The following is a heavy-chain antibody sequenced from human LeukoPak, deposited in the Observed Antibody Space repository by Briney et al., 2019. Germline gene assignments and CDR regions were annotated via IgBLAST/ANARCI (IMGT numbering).Heavy chain of an antibody. Sequence: PGRSLRLSCAASGFTFSSYAMHWVRQAPGKGLEWVAVISYDGSNKYYADSVKGLFTISRDNSKNTLYLQMNSLRAEDTAVYYCARDSLTGTRVSRGSPDDYWGQGTLVTVSS. D-gene: IGHD1-20*01. CDR3: ARDSLTGTRVSRGSPDDY. CDR1: GFTFSSYA. V-gene: IGHV3-30*01. J-gene: IGHJ4*02. CDR2: ISYDGSNK.